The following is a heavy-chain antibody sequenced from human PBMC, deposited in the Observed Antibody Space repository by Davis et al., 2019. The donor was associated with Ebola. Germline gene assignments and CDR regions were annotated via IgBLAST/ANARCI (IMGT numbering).Heavy chain of an antibody. CDR1: GFTFSSYA. V-gene: IGHV3-30*04. CDR2: ISYDGSNK. CDR3: ARPTDYGDEEGYGMDV. D-gene: IGHD4-17*01. J-gene: IGHJ6*04. Sequence: LSLTCAASGFTFSSYAMHWVRQAPGKGLEWVAVISYDGSNKYYADSVKGRFTISRDNSKNTLYLQMNSLRAEDTAVYYCARPTDYGDEEGYGMDVWGKGTTVTVSS.